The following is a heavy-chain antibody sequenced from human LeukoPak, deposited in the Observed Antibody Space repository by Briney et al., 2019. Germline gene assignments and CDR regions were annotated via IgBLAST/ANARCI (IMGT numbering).Heavy chain of an antibody. D-gene: IGHD5-12*01. Sequence: ASVKVSCKASGYTFTSYGISWVRQAPGQGLEWMGWISAYNGNTNYAQKFQGRVTMTTDTSTSTAYMELRGLRSDDTAVYYCARVLRGGWFDPWGQGTLVTVSS. V-gene: IGHV1-18*01. CDR1: GYTFTSYG. J-gene: IGHJ5*02. CDR2: ISAYNGNT. CDR3: ARVLRGGWFDP.